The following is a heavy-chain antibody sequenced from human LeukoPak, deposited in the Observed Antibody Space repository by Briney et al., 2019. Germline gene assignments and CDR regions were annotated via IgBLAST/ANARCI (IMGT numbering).Heavy chain of an antibody. CDR3: AKDFKWELPPGAFDI. V-gene: IGHV1-46*01. CDR2: INPSGGST. D-gene: IGHD1-26*01. J-gene: IGHJ3*02. Sequence: ASVKVSCKASGYTFTSYYMHWVRQAPGQGLEWMGIINPSGGSTSYAQKFQGRVTMNRDMSTSTVYMELSSLRSEDTAVYYCAKDFKWELPPGAFDIWGQGTMVTVSS. CDR1: GYTFTSYY.